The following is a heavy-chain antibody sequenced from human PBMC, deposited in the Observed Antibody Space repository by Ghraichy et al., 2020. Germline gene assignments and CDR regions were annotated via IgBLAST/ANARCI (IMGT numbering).Heavy chain of an antibody. CDR1: GFTFSSYS. Sequence: GGSLRLSCAASGFTFSSYSMNWVRQAPGKGLEWVSYISSSSSTIYYADSVKGRFTISRDNAKNSLYLQMNSLRDEDTAVYYCAREGPLYGDPHGRGVDYWGQGTLVTVSS. D-gene: IGHD4-17*01. J-gene: IGHJ4*02. V-gene: IGHV3-48*02. CDR3: AREGPLYGDPHGRGVDY. CDR2: ISSSSSTI.